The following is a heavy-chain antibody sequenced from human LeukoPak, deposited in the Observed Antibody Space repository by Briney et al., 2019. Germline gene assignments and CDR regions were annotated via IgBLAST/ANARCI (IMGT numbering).Heavy chain of an antibody. J-gene: IGHJ4*02. CDR2: INHSGST. CDR3: ARGHTVGATTTFDY. Sequence: SETLSLTCAVYGGSFSGYYWSWIRQPPGKGLEWIGEINHSGSTNYTPSLKSRVTISVDTSKNQFSLKLSSVTAADTAVYYCARGHTVGATTTFDYWGQGTLVTVSS. V-gene: IGHV4-34*01. D-gene: IGHD1-26*01. CDR1: GGSFSGYY.